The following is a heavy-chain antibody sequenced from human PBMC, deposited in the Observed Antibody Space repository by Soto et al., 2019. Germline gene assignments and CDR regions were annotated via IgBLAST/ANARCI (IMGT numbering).Heavy chain of an antibody. J-gene: IGHJ4*02. CDR1: GFTFSSYG. D-gene: IGHD3-16*01. CDR2: IWYDGSNK. CDR3: ARTIGAGPFDY. V-gene: IGHV3-33*01. Sequence: PGGSLRLSCAASGFTFSSYGMHGVRQAPGKGLEWVAVIWYDGSNKYYADSVKGRFTISRDNSKNTLYLQMNSLRAEDTAVYYCARTIGAGPFDYWGQGTLVTVSS.